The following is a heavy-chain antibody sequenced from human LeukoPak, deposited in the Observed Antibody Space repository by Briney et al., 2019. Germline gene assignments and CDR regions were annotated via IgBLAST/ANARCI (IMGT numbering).Heavy chain of an antibody. V-gene: IGHV3-48*01. J-gene: IGHJ4*02. CDR3: AKESGSYYFDY. CDR1: GFTFSSYS. D-gene: IGHD1-26*01. CDR2: IRSGGSIT. Sequence: PGGSLRLSCAASGFTFSSYSMNWVRQAPGKGPEWVSYIRSGGSITRYADYVKGRFTISRDNAKNSLYLQMNSLRAEDTAVYYCAKESGSYYFDYWGQGTLVTVSS.